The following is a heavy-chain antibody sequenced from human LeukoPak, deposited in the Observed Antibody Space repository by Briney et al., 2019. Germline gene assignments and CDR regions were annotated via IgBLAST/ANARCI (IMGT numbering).Heavy chain of an antibody. CDR1: GFTFSSYA. Sequence: GGSLRLSCAASGFTFSSYAMHWVRQAPGKGLEYVSTISSNGGSTYYANSVKGRFTISRDNSKNTLYLQMGSLRAEDMSVYYCAKERDGYNYYFDYWGQGTLVTVSS. J-gene: IGHJ4*02. CDR2: ISSNGGST. CDR3: AKERDGYNYYFDY. D-gene: IGHD5-24*01. V-gene: IGHV3-64*01.